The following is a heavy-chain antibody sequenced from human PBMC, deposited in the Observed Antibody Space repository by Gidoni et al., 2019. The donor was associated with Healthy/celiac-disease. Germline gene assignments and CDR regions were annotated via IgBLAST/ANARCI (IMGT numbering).Heavy chain of an antibody. D-gene: IGHD2-2*01. Sequence: QLQLQESGPGLVKPSETLSLTCTVSGGSISSSSYYWGWIRQPPGKGREWIGSLYYSGSTYYNPSLKSRVTISVDTSKNQFSLKLSSVTAADTAVYYCARLNTLCSSTSCPGRFDYWGQGTLVTVSS. CDR2: LYYSGST. CDR3: ARLNTLCSSTSCPGRFDY. J-gene: IGHJ4*02. V-gene: IGHV4-39*01. CDR1: GGSISSSSYY.